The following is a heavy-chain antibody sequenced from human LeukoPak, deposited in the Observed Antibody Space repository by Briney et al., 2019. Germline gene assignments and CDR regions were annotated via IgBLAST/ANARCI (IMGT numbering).Heavy chain of an antibody. CDR2: IIPIFGTA. CDR1: GGTFSSYA. V-gene: IGHV1-69*06. J-gene: IGHJ5*02. CDR3: ARANYDILTEWFDP. Sequence: GASVKVSCKASGGTFSSYAISWVRQAPGQGLEWMGGIIPIFGTANYAQKFQGRVTITADKSTSTAYMELSSLRSEDTAVYYCARANYDILTEWFDPWGQGTLVTVSS. D-gene: IGHD3-9*01.